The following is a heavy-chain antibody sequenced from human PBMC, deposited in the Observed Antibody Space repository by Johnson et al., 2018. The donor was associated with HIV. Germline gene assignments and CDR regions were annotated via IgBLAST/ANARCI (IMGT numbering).Heavy chain of an antibody. V-gene: IGHV3-74*02. J-gene: IGHJ3*02. CDR2: INSDGSST. CDR3: ARAGPYCSGGSCYSPDALDI. D-gene: IGHD2-15*01. CDR1: GFTFSFYW. Sequence: VQLVESGGGVVQPGGSLRLSCAASGFTFSFYWMHWVRQVPGKGLVWVSRINSDGSSTSYADSVKGRCTISRDNAKNTLYLQVKSLRAEDTALYYCARAGPYCSGGSCYSPDALDIWGQGTMVTVSS.